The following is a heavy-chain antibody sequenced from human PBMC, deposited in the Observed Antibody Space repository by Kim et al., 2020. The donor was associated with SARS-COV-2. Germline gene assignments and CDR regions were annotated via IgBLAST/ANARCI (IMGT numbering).Heavy chain of an antibody. V-gene: IGHV3-9*01. CDR3: AKDVGSSGYYYYFNY. J-gene: IGHJ4*02. Sequence: VDSVKGRFIISRDNAKKSLYLQMNSLRPEDTAFYYCAKDVGSSGYYYYFNYWGQGSLVTVSS. D-gene: IGHD3-22*01.